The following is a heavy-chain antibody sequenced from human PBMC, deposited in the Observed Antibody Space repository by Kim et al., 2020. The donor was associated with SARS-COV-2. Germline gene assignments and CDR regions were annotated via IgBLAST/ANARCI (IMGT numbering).Heavy chain of an antibody. CDR1: GYTFTDFY. CDR2: IDPRNSWT. V-gene: IGHV1-46*01. CDR3: ARDYITAAGKEDFDY. Sequence: ASVKVSCKASGYTFTDFYIHWVRQAPGQGLEWMGIIDPRNSWTQYAQRLQGRLTVTRDTSTSTVYMELSSLRSDDTAVDYCARDYITAAGKEDFDYWGQGTLVTISS. J-gene: IGHJ4*02. D-gene: IGHD6-13*01.